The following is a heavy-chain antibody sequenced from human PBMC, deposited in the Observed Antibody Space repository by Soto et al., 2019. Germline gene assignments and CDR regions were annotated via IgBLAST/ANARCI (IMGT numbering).Heavy chain of an antibody. V-gene: IGHV1-46*01. CDR2: MNPSDGSI. Sequence: ASVKVSCNASGYTFTNYYLHWGRQAPGQGLEWMGIMNPSDGSITYAEKFQGRVTMTRDTSTSTVYMELRSLRSEDTAVYYCARDRLSIILYSYYDMDVWGQGTTVTVSS. CDR3: ARDRLSIILYSYYDMDV. CDR1: GYTFTNYY. D-gene: IGHD3-3*01. J-gene: IGHJ6*02.